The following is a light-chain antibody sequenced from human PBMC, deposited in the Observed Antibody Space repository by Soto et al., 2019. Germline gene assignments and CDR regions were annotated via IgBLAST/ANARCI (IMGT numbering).Light chain of an antibody. V-gene: IGKV3-15*01. J-gene: IGKJ4*01. CDR1: QSVSID. Sequence: EILLAQSPGTLSLSPGERATLSCRASQSVSIDLAWYHQKPGQAPRLLIYGASTRVTGIPARFSGGGSGTEFTLTISSLQSEDFAVYYCQQYYNWPLTFGGGTKVDIK. CDR2: GAS. CDR3: QQYYNWPLT.